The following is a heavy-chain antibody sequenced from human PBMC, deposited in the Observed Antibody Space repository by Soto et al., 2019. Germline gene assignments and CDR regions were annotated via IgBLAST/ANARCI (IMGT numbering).Heavy chain of an antibody. J-gene: IGHJ4*02. CDR3: ARAMVRGVISPIDH. CDR1: GFTFSSYS. V-gene: IGHV3-48*01. Sequence: EVQLVESGGGLVQPGGSLRLSCAASGFTFSSYSMNWVRQAPGKGLEWVSYISSSSSTIYYADSVKGRFTISRDNAKNSLYLQMNSLGAEDTAVYYCARAMVRGVISPIDHWGQGTLVTVSS. D-gene: IGHD3-10*01. CDR2: ISSSSSTI.